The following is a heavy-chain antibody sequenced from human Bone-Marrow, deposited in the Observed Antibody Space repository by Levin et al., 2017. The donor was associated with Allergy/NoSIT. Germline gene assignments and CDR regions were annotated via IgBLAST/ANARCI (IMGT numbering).Heavy chain of an antibody. Sequence: SETLSLTCAVYGGSFSGYYWNWIRQPPGKGLECIGEINNSGGTNYNPSLKSRVTISVDTSKNQFSLNLTSVTAADTAVYYCARGPYCSSTSCYANFDYWGQGTLVTVSS. V-gene: IGHV4-34*01. J-gene: IGHJ4*02. CDR1: GGSFSGYY. CDR3: ARGPYCSSTSCYANFDY. D-gene: IGHD2-2*01. CDR2: INNSGGT.